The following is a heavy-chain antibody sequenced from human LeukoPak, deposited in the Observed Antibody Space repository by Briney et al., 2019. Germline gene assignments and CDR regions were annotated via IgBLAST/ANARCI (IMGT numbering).Heavy chain of an antibody. J-gene: IGHJ6*03. CDR1: GYSISSGYY. D-gene: IGHD6-13*01. V-gene: IGHV4-61*01. Sequence: SETLSLTCTVSGYSISSGYYWGRIRQPPGKGLEWIGYIYYSGSTNYNPSLKSRVTISVDTSKNQFSLKLSSVTAADTAVYYCARGEGYSSSWYWDYYYYYMDVWGKGTTVTVSS. CDR2: IYYSGST. CDR3: ARGEGYSSSWYWDYYYYYMDV.